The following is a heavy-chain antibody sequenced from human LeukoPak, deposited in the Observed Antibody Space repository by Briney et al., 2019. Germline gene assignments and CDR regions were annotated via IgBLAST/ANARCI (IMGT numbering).Heavy chain of an antibody. D-gene: IGHD2-15*01. CDR2: IYQTGRT. Sequence: PSETLSLTCAASGYSLSRGYYWGWIRQAPGKGLEWIGIIYQTGRTNYNPSLKSRVTMSVDTSKNQFSLRLSSVTAADTAVYYCARVDLVVVATTPHWYFDLWGRGTLVTVSS. CDR3: ARVDLVVVATTPHWYFDL. CDR1: GYSLSRGYY. V-gene: IGHV4-38-2*01. J-gene: IGHJ2*01.